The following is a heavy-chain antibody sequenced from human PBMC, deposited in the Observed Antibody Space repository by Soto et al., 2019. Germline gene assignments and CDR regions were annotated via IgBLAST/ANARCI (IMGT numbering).Heavy chain of an antibody. CDR3: VVAAQPYYFDS. V-gene: IGHV1-18*01. CDR2: ISAYNGNT. CDR1: GYTFTSYG. Sequence: QVQLVQSGAEVKKPGASVKVSCKASGYTFTSYGISWVRQAPGQGLEWMGWISAYNGNTNYAQKLQGRVTMTTDTSTSTDYMELRSLGSDDTAVYYFVVAAQPYYFDSWGQGTLVTVSS. J-gene: IGHJ4*02. D-gene: IGHD2-15*01.